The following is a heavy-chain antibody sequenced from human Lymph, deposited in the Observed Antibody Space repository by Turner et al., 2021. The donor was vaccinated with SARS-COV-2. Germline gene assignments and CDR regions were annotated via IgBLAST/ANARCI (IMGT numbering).Heavy chain of an antibody. CDR1: GFTFSSYG. V-gene: IGHV3-30*18. D-gene: IGHD3-3*01. J-gene: IGHJ6*02. CDR3: AKVRSIFGVVIGGMDI. CDR2: ISYDGSNK. Sequence: QVQLVESGGGVVQPGRSLRLPCAASGFTFSSYGMHWVRQAPGKGLEWVAVISYDGSNKYYADSVKGRFTISRDNTKKTLYLQMNSLRAEDTAVYYCAKVRSIFGVVIGGMDIWGQGTTVTVSS.